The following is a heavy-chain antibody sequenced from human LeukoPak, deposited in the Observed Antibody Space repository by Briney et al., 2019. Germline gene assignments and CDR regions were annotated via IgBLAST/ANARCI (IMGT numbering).Heavy chain of an antibody. CDR2: ISGSGGNT. D-gene: IGHD3-10*01. Sequence: PGGSLRLSCAVSGFTFSSYAMSWVRQAPGKGLEWVSGISGSGGNTYYADSVKGRFTISRDNSKKTLYLQMSSLRVEDTAVYYCAKDRWFGELSTSWGQGTLVTVSS. CDR3: AKDRWFGELSTS. J-gene: IGHJ5*02. V-gene: IGHV3-23*01. CDR1: GFTFSSYA.